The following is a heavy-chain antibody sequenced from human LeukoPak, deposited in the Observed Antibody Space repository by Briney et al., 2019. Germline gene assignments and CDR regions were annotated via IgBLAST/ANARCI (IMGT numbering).Heavy chain of an antibody. D-gene: IGHD6-19*01. J-gene: IGHJ5*02. CDR1: GFTFSNYS. Sequence: GGSLRLSCAASGFTFSNYSMNWVRQAPGKGLEWVSYISSSSSTIYYADSVKGRFTISRDNAKNTLSLQINSLRAEDTAVYYCARGSGSGWPLDRWGQGALVTVSS. CDR3: ARGSGSGWPLDR. CDR2: ISSSSSTI. V-gene: IGHV3-48*01.